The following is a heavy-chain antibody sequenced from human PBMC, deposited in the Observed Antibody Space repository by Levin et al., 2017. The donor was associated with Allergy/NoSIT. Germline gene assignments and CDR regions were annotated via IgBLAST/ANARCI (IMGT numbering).Heavy chain of an antibody. CDR2: IYTSGST. CDR1: GGSISSGSYY. Sequence: SETLSLTCTVSGGSISSGSYYWSWIRQPAGKGLEWIGRIYTSGSTNYNPSLKSRVTISVDTSKNQFSLKLSSVTAADTAVYYCARDGRTMVRGGDDAFDIWGQGTMVTVSS. J-gene: IGHJ3*02. V-gene: IGHV4-61*02. CDR3: ARDGRTMVRGGDDAFDI. D-gene: IGHD3-10*01.